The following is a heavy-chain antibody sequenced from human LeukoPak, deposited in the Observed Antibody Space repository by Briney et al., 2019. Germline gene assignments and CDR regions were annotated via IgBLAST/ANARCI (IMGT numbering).Heavy chain of an antibody. V-gene: IGHV3-30-3*01. Sequence: GGSLRLSCAASGFTFSSYAMHWVRQAPGKGLEWVAVISYDGSNKYYADSVKGRFTISRDNSKNTLYLQMNSLRAEDTAVYYCKTWIQPRDYWGQGTLVTVSS. CDR2: ISYDGSNK. J-gene: IGHJ4*02. D-gene: IGHD5-18*01. CDR1: GFTFSSYA. CDR3: KTWIQPRDY.